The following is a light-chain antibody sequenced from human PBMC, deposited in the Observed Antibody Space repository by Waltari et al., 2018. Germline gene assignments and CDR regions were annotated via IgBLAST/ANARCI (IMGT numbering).Light chain of an antibody. Sequence: EKVMTQSPVTLSVSPGEGVTLSCRASQLIANNLAWYLQRPGQAPRLLIYDASTRASGVPARFSGSWSGTEFTLTISSLQSEDFATYYCQQYNDGYSFGQGTRLEI. CDR3: QQYNDGYS. CDR2: DAS. V-gene: IGKV3-15*01. J-gene: IGKJ2*03. CDR1: QLIANN.